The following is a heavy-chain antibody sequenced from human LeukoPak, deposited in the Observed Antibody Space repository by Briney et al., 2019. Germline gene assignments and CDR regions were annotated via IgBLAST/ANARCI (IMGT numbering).Heavy chain of an antibody. CDR3: AHGAMYQLDY. J-gene: IGHJ4*02. CDR2: IRYDGSNK. CDR1: GFTFSPYG. V-gene: IGHV3-30*02. D-gene: IGHD2-2*01. Sequence: GGSLRLSCAASGFTFSPYGMHWVRQAPGKGLEWVAFIRYDGSNKYYADSVKGRFTISGDNSKNTLFLQMNSLRAEDTAVYYCAHGAMYQLDYWGQGTLVTVSS.